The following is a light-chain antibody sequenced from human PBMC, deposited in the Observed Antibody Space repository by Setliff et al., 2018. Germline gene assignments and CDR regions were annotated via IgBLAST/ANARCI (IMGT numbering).Light chain of an antibody. CDR3: AAWDDSLNGLYV. CDR1: SSDVGGFDY. Sequence: ALTQPRSVAGSPGQSVTISCTGSSSDVGGFDYVSWFQRLPGEAPRLIIFDVNKRPSGVPARFSGSKSGNSASLTISGLQSEDESYYYCAAWDDSLNGLYVFGTGTKVTVL. J-gene: IGLJ1*01. V-gene: IGLV2-11*01. CDR2: DVN.